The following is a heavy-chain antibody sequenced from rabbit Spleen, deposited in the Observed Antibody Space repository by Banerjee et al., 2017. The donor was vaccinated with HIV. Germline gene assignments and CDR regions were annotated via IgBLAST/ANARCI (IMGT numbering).Heavy chain of an antibody. Sequence: QEQLVESGGGLVKPEGSLTLTCKASGVSLNDKDVMCWVRQAPGKGLEWIACINTVTGKTVYASWAKGRFIMSRTSSTTVTLQMTSLTAADTATYFCARSIYVDSSFYGITVLDLWGPGTLVTVS. CDR3: ARSIYVDSSFYGITVLDL. CDR2: INTVTGKT. V-gene: IGHV1S45*01. CDR1: GVSLNDKDV. J-gene: IGHJ3*01. D-gene: IGHD8-1*01.